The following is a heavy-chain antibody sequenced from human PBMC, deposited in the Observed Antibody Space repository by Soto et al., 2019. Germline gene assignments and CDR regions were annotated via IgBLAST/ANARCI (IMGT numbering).Heavy chain of an antibody. CDR3: VRDLGRSDLDP. CDR1: GFSLYSYV. CDR2: ISIDGTRT. V-gene: IGHV3-30*01. J-gene: IGHJ5*02. Sequence: QAQLVESGGGVVQPGGSLRLSCVASGFSLYSYVIHWVRQTPGKGLEWVAVISIDGTRTYYADSVKGRFTVSRDNSKNTQYLQMFGLTIEDTAMYYCVRDLGRSDLDPWGQGTLVTVSS. D-gene: IGHD2-21*02.